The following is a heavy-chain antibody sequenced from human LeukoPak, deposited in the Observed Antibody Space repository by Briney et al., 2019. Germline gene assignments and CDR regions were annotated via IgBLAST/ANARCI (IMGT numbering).Heavy chain of an antibody. CDR3: ARDGDSSGYGDY. J-gene: IGHJ4*02. Sequence: GGSLRLSCAASGFTFSAYSMNWVRQAPGKGLEWVSSISSSSSYIYYADSVKGRFTISRDNAKNSLFLQMNSLRAEDTAVYYCARDGDSSGYGDYWGQGTLVTVSS. D-gene: IGHD3-22*01. CDR1: GFTFSAYS. CDR2: ISSSSSYI. V-gene: IGHV3-21*01.